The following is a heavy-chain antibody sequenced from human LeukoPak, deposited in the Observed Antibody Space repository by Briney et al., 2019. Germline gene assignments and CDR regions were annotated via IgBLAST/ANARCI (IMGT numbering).Heavy chain of an antibody. CDR1: GVSITSFY. D-gene: IGHD6-6*01. Sequence: DPSETLSLTCTVSGVSITSFYWSWLRQPAGKGLECLGRIHTSGNTDYHPSLKSRVTMSIDTSKNPFSLKLRSVTAADTAVYFCAREGSMTSRPFVSNDYWGQGTLVTVSS. J-gene: IGHJ4*02. CDR2: IHTSGNT. CDR3: AREGSMTSRPFVSNDY. V-gene: IGHV4-4*07.